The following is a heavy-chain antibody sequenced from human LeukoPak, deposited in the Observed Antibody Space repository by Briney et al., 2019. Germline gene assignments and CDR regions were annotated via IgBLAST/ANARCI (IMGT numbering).Heavy chain of an antibody. CDR1: GGSISSYY. CDR2: LYYSGST. Sequence: PSDPLSLTCTVSGGSISSYYWSWIRPPPGKALEWIGYLYYSGSTKYNPSLKSRVPISVDPSKNQFSLKLTSVAAADTAVYYCARGSGYTYGPDYWGQGTLVTVSS. V-gene: IGHV4-59*07. J-gene: IGHJ4*02. D-gene: IGHD5-18*01. CDR3: ARGSGYTYGPDY.